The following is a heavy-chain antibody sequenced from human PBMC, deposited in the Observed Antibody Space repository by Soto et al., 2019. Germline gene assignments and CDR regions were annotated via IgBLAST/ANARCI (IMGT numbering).Heavy chain of an antibody. CDR2: IYYSGST. V-gene: IGHV4-59*01. D-gene: IGHD3-9*01. J-gene: IGHJ6*03. Sequence: TLSLTCTVSGGSISSYYWSWIRQPPGKGLEWIGYIYYSGSTNYNPSLKSRVTISVDTSKNQFSLKLSSVTAADTAVYYCASVLTHYDILTGYLVGYYMDVWGKGTTVTVSS. CDR3: ASVLTHYDILTGYLVGYYMDV. CDR1: GGSISSYY.